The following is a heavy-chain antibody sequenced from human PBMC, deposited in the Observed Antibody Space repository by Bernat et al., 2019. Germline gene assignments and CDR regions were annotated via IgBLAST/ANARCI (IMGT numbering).Heavy chain of an antibody. D-gene: IGHD1-7*01. Sequence: QVQLVESGGGLVKPGGSLRLSCAASGFTFSDYSMSWIRQAPGQGLEWVSYISISSSYTNYADSVKDRFTISRDNAKNSLYLQMNSLRAEDTAVYYCARKNLGQCGFDIWGQGTMVTVSS. J-gene: IGHJ3*02. CDR1: GFTFSDYS. CDR3: ARKNLGQCGFDI. CDR2: ISISSSYT. V-gene: IGHV3-11*06.